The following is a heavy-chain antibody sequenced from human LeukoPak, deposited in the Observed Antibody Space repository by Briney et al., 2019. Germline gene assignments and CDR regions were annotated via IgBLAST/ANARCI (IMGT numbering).Heavy chain of an antibody. CDR2: INTNTGNP. CDR3: ARWPHSYGSPDFDY. Sequence: ASVKVFCKASGYTFASYAMNWVRQAPGQGLEWMGWINTNTGNPTYAQGFTGRFVFSLDTSVSTAYLQISSLKAEDTAVYYCARWPHSYGSPDFDYWGQGTLVTVSS. CDR1: GYTFASYA. D-gene: IGHD5-18*01. J-gene: IGHJ4*02. V-gene: IGHV7-4-1*02.